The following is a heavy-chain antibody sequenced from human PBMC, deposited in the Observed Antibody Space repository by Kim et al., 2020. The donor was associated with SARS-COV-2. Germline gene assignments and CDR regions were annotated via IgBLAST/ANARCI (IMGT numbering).Heavy chain of an antibody. CDR1: GGSFSGYY. CDR2: INHSGST. CDR3: ARGRSSSWFLMGLDWFDP. D-gene: IGHD6-13*01. Sequence: SETLSLTCAVYGGSFSGYYWSWIRQPPGKGLEWIGEINHSGSTNYNPSLKSRVTISVDTSKNQFSLKLSSVTAADTAVYYCARGRSSSWFLMGLDWFDP. V-gene: IGHV4-34*01. J-gene: IGHJ5*02.